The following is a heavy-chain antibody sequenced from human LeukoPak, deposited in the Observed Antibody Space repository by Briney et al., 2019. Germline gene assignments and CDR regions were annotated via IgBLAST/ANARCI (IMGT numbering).Heavy chain of an antibody. J-gene: IGHJ4*02. V-gene: IGHV4-61*02. CDR2: IYTSGST. CDR3: ARVYYDSSGYSDYFDY. D-gene: IGHD3-22*01. Sequence: PSQTLSLTCTVSGGSISSGSYYWSWIRQPAGKGLEWIGRIYTSGSTNYNPSLKSRVTISIDTPKNQFSLRLSSVTAADTAVYCCARVYYDSSGYSDYFDYWGQGTLVTVSS. CDR1: GGSISSGSYY.